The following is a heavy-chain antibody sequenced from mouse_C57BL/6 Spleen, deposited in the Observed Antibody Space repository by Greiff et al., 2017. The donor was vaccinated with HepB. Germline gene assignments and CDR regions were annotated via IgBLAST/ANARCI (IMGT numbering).Heavy chain of an antibody. CDR1: GYTFTSYW. D-gene: IGHD2-1*01. V-gene: IGHV1-69*01. CDR2: IDPSDSYT. J-gene: IGHJ3*01. Sequence: QVQLKQPGAELVMPGASVKLSCKASGYTFTSYWMHWVKQRPGQGLEWIGEIDPSDSYTNYNQKFKGKSTLTVDKSSSTAYMQLSSLTSEDSAVYYCAREGGNYLAWFAYWGQGTLVTVSA. CDR3: AREGGNYLAWFAY.